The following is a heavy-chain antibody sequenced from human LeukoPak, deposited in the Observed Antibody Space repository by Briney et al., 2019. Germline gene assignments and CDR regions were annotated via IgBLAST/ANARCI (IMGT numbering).Heavy chain of an antibody. CDR3: ARDLAYSSSPWFDP. CDR1: GGSISSGGYY. D-gene: IGHD6-13*01. J-gene: IGHJ5*02. Sequence: SETLSLTCTVSGGSISSGGYYWSWIRQHPGKGLEWIGYIYYSGSTYYNPSLKSRVTISVDTSKNQFSLKLSSVTAADTAVYYCARDLAYSSSPWFDPWGQGTLVTVSS. CDR2: IYYSGST. V-gene: IGHV4-31*03.